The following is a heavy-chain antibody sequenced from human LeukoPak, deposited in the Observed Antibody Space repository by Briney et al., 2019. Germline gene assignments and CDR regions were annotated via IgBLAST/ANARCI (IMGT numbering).Heavy chain of an antibody. J-gene: IGHJ4*02. V-gene: IGHV3-23*01. CDR3: AKASDWYHFDY. CDR2: ISGSRSST. CDR1: GFTFSDYY. D-gene: IGHD6-19*01. Sequence: PGGSLRLSCAASGFTFSDYYMSWIRQAPGKGLEWVSAISGSRSSTYYAESVKGRFTISRDNSKNTVYLQMNSLRVEDTAVYYCAKASDWYHFDYWGQRTLVTVSS.